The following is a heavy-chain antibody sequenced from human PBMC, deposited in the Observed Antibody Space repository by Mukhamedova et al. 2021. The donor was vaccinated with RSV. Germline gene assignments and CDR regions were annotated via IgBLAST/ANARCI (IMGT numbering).Heavy chain of an antibody. Sequence: GLELVSTVSGSGATTYDADSVKGRFTISRDTSKDTLYLQMNSLRAEDTAVYYCARTAPSEFYDSSSGYYNGIGYFDYWGQGARVT. CDR3: ARTAPSEFYDSSSGYYNGIGYFDY. V-gene: IGHV3-23*01. J-gene: IGHJ4*02. D-gene: IGHD3-3*01. CDR2: VSGSGATT.